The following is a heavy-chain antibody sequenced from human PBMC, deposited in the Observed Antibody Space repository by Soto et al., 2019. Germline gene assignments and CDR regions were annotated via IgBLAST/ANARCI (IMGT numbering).Heavy chain of an antibody. CDR1: GFTFSTYV. D-gene: IGHD2-2*01. J-gene: IGHJ6*02. CDR3: AKGQHCSSTSCYFYYYGVDV. Sequence: QVQLVESGGGVVQPGRSLRLSCAASGFTFSTYVMHWVRQAPGKGLEWVAAISYDGSKKYYADSVKGRLTISRDNSKNTKYXXMNSLRGEDTAVYYCAKGQHCSSTSCYFYYYGVDVWGQGTTVAVSS. CDR2: ISYDGSKK. V-gene: IGHV3-30*18.